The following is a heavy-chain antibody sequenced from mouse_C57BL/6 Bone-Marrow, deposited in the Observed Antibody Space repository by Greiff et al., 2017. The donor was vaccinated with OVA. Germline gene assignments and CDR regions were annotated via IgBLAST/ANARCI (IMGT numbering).Heavy chain of an antibody. J-gene: IGHJ2*01. CDR3: ARSERLRDYFDY. Sequence: VQGVESGAELVRPGASVKLSCKASGYTFTDYYISWVKQRPGQGLEWIARIYPGSGNIYYNEKFKGKATLTADKSSSTAYMQLSSLTSDDSAVYFCARSERLRDYFDYWGQGTTLTVSS. CDR1: GYTFTDYY. V-gene: IGHV1-76*01. CDR2: IYPGSGNI. D-gene: IGHD2-2*01.